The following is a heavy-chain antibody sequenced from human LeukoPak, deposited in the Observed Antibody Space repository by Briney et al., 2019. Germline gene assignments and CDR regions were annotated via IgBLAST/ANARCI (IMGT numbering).Heavy chain of an antibody. D-gene: IGHD2-21*01. CDR3: AKSGIFPYYYYYYMDV. V-gene: IGHV3-23*03. CDR2: IYTGGST. J-gene: IGHJ6*03. CDR1: GFTFSSYA. Sequence: PGGSLRLSCAASGFTFSSYAMSWVRQAPGKGLEWVSVIYTGGSTHYPDSVMGRFTISRDDSKNTVSLQMNSLRAEDTAVYYCAKSGIFPYYYYYYMDVWGKGTTVTVSS.